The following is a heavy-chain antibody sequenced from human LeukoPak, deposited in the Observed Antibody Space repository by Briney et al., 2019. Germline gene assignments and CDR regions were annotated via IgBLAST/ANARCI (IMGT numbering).Heavy chain of an antibody. CDR2: VTYTGS. D-gene: IGHD5-18*01. CDR1: GTSINSYY. Sequence: SETLSLTCTVSGTSINSYYWSWLRQPPGKGPEWIGYVTYTGSKYNPSLKSRVTISTDRSKKEVSLRLSSVTAADTAMYFCARHVDTALIGAFHIWGQGTMVTVS. J-gene: IGHJ3*02. CDR3: ARHVDTALIGAFHI. V-gene: IGHV4-59*08.